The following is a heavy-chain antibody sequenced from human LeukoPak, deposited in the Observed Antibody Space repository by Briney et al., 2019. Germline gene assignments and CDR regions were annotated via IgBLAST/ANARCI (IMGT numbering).Heavy chain of an antibody. Sequence: GRSLRLSCAVSGFTFSSYGMHWVRQAPGKGLEWVSSISSSSSYIYYADSVKGRFTISRDNAKNSLYLQMNSLRAEDTAVYYCARGRGLRYFDWSYYFDYWGQGTLVTVSS. CDR3: ARGRGLRYFDWSYYFDY. CDR2: ISSSSSYI. J-gene: IGHJ4*02. V-gene: IGHV3-21*01. CDR1: GFTFSSYG. D-gene: IGHD3-9*01.